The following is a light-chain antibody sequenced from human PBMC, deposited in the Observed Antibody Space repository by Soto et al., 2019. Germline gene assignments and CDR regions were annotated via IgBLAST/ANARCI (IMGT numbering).Light chain of an antibody. CDR1: QSLLHSIGYNY. CDR2: LGS. Sequence: DIVMTQSPLSLPVTPGEPASISCRSSQSLLHSIGYNYLDWYLQKPGQSPQLLIYLGSNRASGVPDRCSGSGSGTDFTLKISRVEAEDVGGYYCMQALQIPWTFGQGTKLEIK. CDR3: MQALQIPWT. J-gene: IGKJ2*02. V-gene: IGKV2-28*01.